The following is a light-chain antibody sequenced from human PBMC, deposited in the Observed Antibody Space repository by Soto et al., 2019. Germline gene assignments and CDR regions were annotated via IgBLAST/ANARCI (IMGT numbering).Light chain of an antibody. Sequence: ETVLTQSPGTLSLSPGERATLSCRASQSVSSSYLAWYQQKPGQAPRLLIYGTSSSATGIPDRFSGSGSGADCTLTISRLEPEDFAVYYCLQYGSSPPYTFGQGTKLEIK. J-gene: IGKJ2*01. V-gene: IGKV3-20*01. CDR1: QSVSSSY. CDR2: GTS. CDR3: LQYGSSPPYT.